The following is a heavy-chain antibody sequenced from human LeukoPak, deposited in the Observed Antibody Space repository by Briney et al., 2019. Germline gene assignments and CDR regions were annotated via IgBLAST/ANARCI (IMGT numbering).Heavy chain of an antibody. Sequence: HTGGSLRLSCAASGFTFPNYVMSWVRQAPGKGLEWVSGISGSGGNTYYADSVKGRFTISRDNSKNTLYLQMNSLRAEDTAVYYCARGGTAAGHRDYFDYWGQGTLVTVSS. CDR3: ARGGTAAGHRDYFDY. J-gene: IGHJ4*02. D-gene: IGHD6-13*01. CDR1: GFTFPNYV. V-gene: IGHV3-23*01. CDR2: ISGSGGNT.